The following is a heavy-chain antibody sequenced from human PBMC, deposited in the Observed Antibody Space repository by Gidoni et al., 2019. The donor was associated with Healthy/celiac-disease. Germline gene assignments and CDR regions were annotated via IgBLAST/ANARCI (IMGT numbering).Heavy chain of an antibody. D-gene: IGHD5-12*01. V-gene: IGHV3-33*01. CDR1: GFTFSSYG. CDR2: IWYDGSNK. CDR3: ARDKRVKMATITGAFDI. Sequence: QVQLVESGGGVVQPGRSLRLSCAASGFTFSSYGMHWVRQAPGKGLEWVAVIWYDGSNKCYADSVKGRFTISRDNSKNTLYLQMNSLRAEDTAVYYCARDKRVKMATITGAFDIWGQGTMVTVSS. J-gene: IGHJ3*02.